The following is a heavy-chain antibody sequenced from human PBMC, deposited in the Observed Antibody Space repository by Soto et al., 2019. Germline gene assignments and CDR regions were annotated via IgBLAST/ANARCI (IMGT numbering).Heavy chain of an antibody. CDR1: GYTFSSYY. Sequence: ASVKVSCKASGYTFSSYYMNWVRQAPGQGLEWLGIINPSGGYTTYAQRFLGRVTMTSDTSTSTVHMELGSLTSEDTAVYYCARGGGIVLVTAPYDHWGQGTLVTAPQ. CDR3: ARGGGIVLVTAPYDH. J-gene: IGHJ4*02. D-gene: IGHD2-21*02. V-gene: IGHV1-46*03. CDR2: INPSGGYT.